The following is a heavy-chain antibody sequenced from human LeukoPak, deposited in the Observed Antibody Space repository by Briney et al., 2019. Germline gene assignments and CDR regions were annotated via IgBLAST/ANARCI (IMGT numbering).Heavy chain of an antibody. V-gene: IGHV1-18*01. J-gene: IGHJ4*02. CDR2: ISGYNGDT. CDR1: GYTFTTFG. CDR3: VRDAVGRLTVDY. Sequence: ASVKVSCRTSGYTFTTFGISWVRQAPGQGLEWMGWISGYNGDTNYAQKFQGRVTMTTDTSTSTSYMEMRSLGFDDTAVYYCVRDAVGRLTVDYWGQGTLVTVSS. D-gene: IGHD2-2*01.